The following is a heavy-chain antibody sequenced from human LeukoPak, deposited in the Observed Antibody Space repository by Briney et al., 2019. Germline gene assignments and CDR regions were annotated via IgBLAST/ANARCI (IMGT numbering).Heavy chain of an antibody. J-gene: IGHJ4*02. V-gene: IGHV4-59*01. D-gene: IGHD2-2*01. CDR2: IFLSGST. Sequence: SETLSLTCTVSGSSISSYYWSWIRQPPGKGLEWIGYIFLSGSTKYNPSPQSRVTISIDTSKSQFSLRLNSVTASDTAGYYCARTEYDFDHWGRGTLVTVSS. CDR3: ARTEYDFDH. CDR1: GSSISSYY.